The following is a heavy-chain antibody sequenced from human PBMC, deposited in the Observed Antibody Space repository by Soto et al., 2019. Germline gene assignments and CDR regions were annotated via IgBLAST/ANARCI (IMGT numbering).Heavy chain of an antibody. V-gene: IGHV3-48*02. J-gene: IGHJ6*02. CDR1: GFTFSSYS. CDR3: ARDSGEYYYDSSPTPYYYGMDV. Sequence: EVQLVESGGGLVQPGGSLRLSCAASGFTFSSYSMNWVRQAPGKGLEWVSYISSSSSTIYYADSVKGRFTISRDNAKNSLYLQMNSLRDEDTAVYYCARDSGEYYYDSSPTPYYYGMDVWGQGTTVTVSS. CDR2: ISSSSSTI. D-gene: IGHD3-22*01.